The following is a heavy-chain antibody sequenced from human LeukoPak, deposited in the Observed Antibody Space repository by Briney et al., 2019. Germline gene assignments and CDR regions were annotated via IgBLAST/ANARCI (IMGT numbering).Heavy chain of an antibody. Sequence: PGGSLRLSCAASGFTFSSYWMSSVRQAPGKGLEWVANIKQDGSEKYYVDSVKGRFTISRDNAKNSLYLQMNSLRAEDTAVYYCATRGYSYGQFYYYYMDVWGKGTTVTVSS. CDR2: IKQDGSEK. V-gene: IGHV3-7*01. J-gene: IGHJ6*03. D-gene: IGHD5-18*01. CDR3: ATRGYSYGQFYYYYMDV. CDR1: GFTFSSYW.